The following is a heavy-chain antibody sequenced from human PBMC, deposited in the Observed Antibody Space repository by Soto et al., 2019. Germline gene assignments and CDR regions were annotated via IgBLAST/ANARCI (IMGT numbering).Heavy chain of an antibody. CDR3: ARLHCDSPNCVPLDP. V-gene: IGHV4-39*01. CDR2: IYYSGTS. Sequence: QLQLQESGPGLVKPSETLSLTCTVSGGSISDDTYHWGWIRQPPGKGLEWIGSIYYSGTSSYNPSLKSRVTMSVDTSKKQLSLRLRSVTAADTAVYYCARLHCDSPNCVPLDPWGQGTLVIVSS. J-gene: IGHJ5*02. D-gene: IGHD2-2*01. CDR1: GGSISDDTYH.